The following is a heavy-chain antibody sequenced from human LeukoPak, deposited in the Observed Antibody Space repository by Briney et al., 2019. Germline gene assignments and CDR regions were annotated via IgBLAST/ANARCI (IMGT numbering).Heavy chain of an antibody. CDR1: GYSFTDYY. CDR2: INPKSGAT. J-gene: IGHJ6*03. V-gene: IGHV1-2*02. D-gene: IGHD6-13*01. Sequence: ASVKVSCKASGYSFTDYYIHWVRQAPGQGLEWMEWINPKSGATNYAQKFRGRVTMTRDTSISTAYLKLSRLGSDDTAVFYCARDPLVPAFYYFMDVWGKGTTVTVSS. CDR3: ARDPLVPAFYYFMDV.